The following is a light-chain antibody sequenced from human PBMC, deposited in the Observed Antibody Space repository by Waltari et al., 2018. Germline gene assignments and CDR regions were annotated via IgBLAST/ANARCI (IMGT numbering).Light chain of an antibody. CDR1: QGRLSSDGYTD. CDR3: MQATHRPFT. J-gene: IGKJ4*01. V-gene: IGKV2-30*01. CDR2: KVS. Sequence: QGRLSSDGYTDLHWFQQRPGQSPRRLIYKVSNRDSGVPDRFSGSGSGTDFTLKISRVEPEDVGVYYCMQATHRPFTVGGGTKVEIK.